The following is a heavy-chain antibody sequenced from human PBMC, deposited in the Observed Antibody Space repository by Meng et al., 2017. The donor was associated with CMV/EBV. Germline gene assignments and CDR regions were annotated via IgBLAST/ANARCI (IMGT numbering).Heavy chain of an antibody. CDR3: ARDRARGEWFDP. CDR1: GFTFSSYW. D-gene: IGHD6-6*01. Sequence: GESLKISRAASGFTFSSYWMSWVRQAPGKGLEWVANIKQDGSEKYYVDSVKGRFTISRDNAKNSLYLQMNSLRAEDTAVYYCARDRARGEWFDPWGQGTLVTVSS. J-gene: IGHJ5*02. V-gene: IGHV3-7*01. CDR2: IKQDGSEK.